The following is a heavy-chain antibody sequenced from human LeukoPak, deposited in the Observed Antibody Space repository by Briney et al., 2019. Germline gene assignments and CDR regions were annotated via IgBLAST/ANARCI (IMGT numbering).Heavy chain of an antibody. J-gene: IGHJ6*01. CDR1: GGSISSGGYS. CDR3: ARGNFGGYSNPTYGMDV. CDR2: IYHSGST. D-gene: IGHD5-18*01. V-gene: IGHV4-30-2*01. Sequence: KTSETLSLTCAVSGGSISSGGYSWSWIRQPPGKGLEWIGYIYHSGSTYYNPSLKSRVTISVDRSKNQFSLKLSSVTAADTAVYYCARGNFGGYSNPTYGMDVWGQGTTVTVSS.